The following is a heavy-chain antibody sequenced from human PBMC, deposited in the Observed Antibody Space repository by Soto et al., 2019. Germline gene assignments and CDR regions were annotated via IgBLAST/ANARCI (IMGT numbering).Heavy chain of an antibody. CDR2: IIPILGIA. V-gene: IGHV1-69*04. CDR3: AREDYGGNTGFDY. CDR1: GGTFSSYA. Sequence: QVQLMQSGAEVKKPGSSVKVSCKASGGTFSSYAISWVRQAPGQGLEWMGRIIPILGIANYAQKFQGRVTITADKSTSTAYMELSSLRSEDTAVYYCAREDYGGNTGFDYWGQGTLVTVSS. D-gene: IGHD4-17*01. J-gene: IGHJ4*02.